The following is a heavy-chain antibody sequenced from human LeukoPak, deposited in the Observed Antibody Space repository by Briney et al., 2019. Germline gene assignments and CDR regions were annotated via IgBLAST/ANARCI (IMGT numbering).Heavy chain of an antibody. V-gene: IGHV4-34*01. J-gene: IGHJ4*02. Sequence: SETLSLTCAVYGGSFSGYYWSWIRQPPGKGLEWIGEINHSGSTNYNPSLKSRVTIPVDTSKNQFSLKLSSVTAADTAVYYCARHLTGVLLWFGEPNFDYWGQGTLVTVSS. CDR2: INHSGST. CDR1: GGSFSGYY. CDR3: ARHLTGVLLWFGEPNFDY. D-gene: IGHD3-10*01.